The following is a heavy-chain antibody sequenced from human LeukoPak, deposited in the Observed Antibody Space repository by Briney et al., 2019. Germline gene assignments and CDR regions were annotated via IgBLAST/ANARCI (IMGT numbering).Heavy chain of an antibody. CDR3: ARTGIRRDSSSWYGFDY. Sequence: SVEVSCKASGGTFSSYAISWVRQAPGQGLEWMGRIIPIFGTANYAQKFQGRVTITTDESTSTAYMELSSLRSEDTAVYYCARTGIRRDSSSWYGFDYWGQGTLVTVS. D-gene: IGHD6-13*01. CDR1: GGTFSSYA. CDR2: IIPIFGTA. V-gene: IGHV1-69*05. J-gene: IGHJ4*02.